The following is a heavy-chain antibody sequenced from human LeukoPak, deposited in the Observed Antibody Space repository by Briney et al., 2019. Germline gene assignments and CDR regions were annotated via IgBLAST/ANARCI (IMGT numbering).Heavy chain of an antibody. J-gene: IGHJ4*02. Sequence: GGSLRLSCAASGFTFSSYGMHWVRQAPGKGLEWVAFIRYDGSNKYYADSVKGRFTISRDNSKNTLYLQMNSLRAEDTAVYYCAKFYCSSTSCYPLQFDYWSQGTLVTVSS. CDR3: AKFYCSSTSCYPLQFDY. D-gene: IGHD2-2*01. CDR1: GFTFSSYG. CDR2: IRYDGSNK. V-gene: IGHV3-30*02.